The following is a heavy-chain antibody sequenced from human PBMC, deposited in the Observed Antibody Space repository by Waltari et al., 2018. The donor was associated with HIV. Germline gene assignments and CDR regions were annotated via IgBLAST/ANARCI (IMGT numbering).Heavy chain of an antibody. CDR1: GGTFSSYA. J-gene: IGHJ4*02. Sequence: QVQLVQSGAEVKKPGSSVKVSCTASGGTFSSYAISWVRPAPGQGLEWMGGIIPIFGTANYAQKFQGRVTITADESTSTAYMELSSLRSEDTAVYYCARGLNTAGLKGYFDYWGQGTLVTVSS. CDR3: ARGLNTAGLKGYFDY. CDR2: IIPIFGTA. V-gene: IGHV1-69*01. D-gene: IGHD5-18*01.